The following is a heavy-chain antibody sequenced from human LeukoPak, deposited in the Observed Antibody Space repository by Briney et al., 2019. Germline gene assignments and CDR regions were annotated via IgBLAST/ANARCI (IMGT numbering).Heavy chain of an antibody. CDR3: ARSPTYSSSWYFDY. D-gene: IGHD6-13*01. V-gene: IGHV3-64D*06. J-gene: IGHJ4*02. Sequence: GSLRLSCSASGFTFSSYAMHWVRQAPGKGLEYVSAISSNGGSTYYADSVKGRFTISRDNSKNTLYLQMSSLRAEDTAVYYCARSPTYSSSWYFDYWGQGTLVTVSS. CDR1: GFTFSSYA. CDR2: ISSNGGST.